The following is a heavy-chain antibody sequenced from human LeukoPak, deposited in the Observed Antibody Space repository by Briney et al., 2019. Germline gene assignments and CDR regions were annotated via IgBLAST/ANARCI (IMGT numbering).Heavy chain of an antibody. CDR3: AREALTVEYYFDY. CDR2: ISAYNGNT. D-gene: IGHD5-24*01. J-gene: IGHJ4*02. Sequence: GASVKVSCKASGYTFSSYGISWVRQAPGQGLEWMGWISAYNGNTNYAQKLQGRVTMTTDTSTSTAYMELSSLRSEDTAVYYCAREALTVEYYFDYWGQGTLVTVSS. V-gene: IGHV1-18*01. CDR1: GYTFSSYG.